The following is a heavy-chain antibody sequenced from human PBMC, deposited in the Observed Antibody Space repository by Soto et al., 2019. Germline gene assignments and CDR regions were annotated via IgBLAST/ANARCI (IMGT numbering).Heavy chain of an antibody. CDR1: CGSISSSSYY. D-gene: IGHD6-19*01. V-gene: IGHV4-39*01. Sequence: SETLSLTCTVSCGSISSSSYYWGWIRQPPGKGLEWIGSIYYSGSTYNNPSLKSRVTISVDTSKNQFSLKLSSVTAADTAVYYCARLPTAVAGIVDYWGQGTLVTVSS. CDR2: IYYSGST. J-gene: IGHJ4*02. CDR3: ARLPTAVAGIVDY.